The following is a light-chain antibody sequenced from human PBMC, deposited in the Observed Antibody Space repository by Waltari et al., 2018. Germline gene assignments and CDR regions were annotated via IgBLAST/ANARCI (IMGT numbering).Light chain of an antibody. V-gene: IGLV2-14*03. Sequence: QSALTQPASVTGSPGQSVTISCTGTSSDIGVYNFVSWYQQHPGKAPKLMIYDVTNRPSGVSDRFSASKSGNTASLTISGLQAEDECDYYCSSYTSSSTVVFGGGTKLTVL. J-gene: IGLJ2*01. CDR2: DVT. CDR1: SSDIGVYNF. CDR3: SSYTSSSTVV.